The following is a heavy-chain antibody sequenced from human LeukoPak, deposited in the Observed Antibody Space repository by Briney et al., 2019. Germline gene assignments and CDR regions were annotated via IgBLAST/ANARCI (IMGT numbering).Heavy chain of an antibody. J-gene: IGHJ4*02. D-gene: IGHD4-23*01. Sequence: GGSLRLSCAASGFTFSSYSMNWVRQAPGKGLEWVSYISSSSSTIYYADSVKGRFTISRDNAKNSLYLQMNSLRAEDTAVYYCARDVGSWTTVVTPFDYWGQGTLVTVSS. V-gene: IGHV3-48*04. CDR2: ISSSSSTI. CDR3: ARDVGSWTTVVTPFDY. CDR1: GFTFSSYS.